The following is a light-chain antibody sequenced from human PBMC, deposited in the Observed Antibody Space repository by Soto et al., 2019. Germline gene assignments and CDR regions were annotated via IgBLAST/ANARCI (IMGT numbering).Light chain of an antibody. CDR2: GNI. V-gene: IGLV1-40*01. CDR3: QSYDSSLGGSV. CDR1: SSNIGALFD. J-gene: IGLJ1*01. Sequence: QPVLTQPPSVSGAPGQTVTISCTGGSSNIGALFDVHWYQQLPGGAPKLLIDGNINRPSGVPDRFSGSKAGTSASLAITGRRAEDEADYYCQSYDSSLGGSVFGTGTKVTVL.